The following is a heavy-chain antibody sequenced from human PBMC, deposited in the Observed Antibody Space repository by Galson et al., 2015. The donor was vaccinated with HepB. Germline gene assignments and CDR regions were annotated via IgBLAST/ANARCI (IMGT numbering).Heavy chain of an antibody. D-gene: IGHD3-22*01. CDR2: ISYDGSNK. Sequence: SLRLSCAASGFTFSSYGMHWVRQAPGKGLEWVAVISYDGSNKYYADSVKGRFTISRDNSKNTLYLQMNSLRAEDTAVYYCAKDLLTYYYDSSGSQTYYYGMDVWGQGTTVTVSS. CDR3: AKDLLTYYYDSSGSQTYYYGMDV. CDR1: GFTFSSYG. V-gene: IGHV3-30*18. J-gene: IGHJ6*02.